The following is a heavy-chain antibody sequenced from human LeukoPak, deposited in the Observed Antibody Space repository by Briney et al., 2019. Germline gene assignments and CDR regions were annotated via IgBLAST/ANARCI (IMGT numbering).Heavy chain of an antibody. CDR2: GDYSGGT. J-gene: IGHJ4*02. Sequence: SETLSLTCTVSGDSFTSVTDYWAWIRQPPGKGLEWIATGDYSGGTYYNPSLESRVAISADMSKNQISLQLTSVTGADTAVYYCARNDYGGNPGLDYWGQGSLVTVSS. V-gene: IGHV4-39*07. D-gene: IGHD4-23*01. CDR3: ARNDYGGNPGLDY. CDR1: GDSFTSVTDY.